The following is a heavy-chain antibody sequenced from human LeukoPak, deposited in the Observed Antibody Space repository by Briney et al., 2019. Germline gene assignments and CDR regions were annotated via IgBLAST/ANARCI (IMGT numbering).Heavy chain of an antibody. CDR1: GYSISSGYY. CDR3: AREIEGYYYDSTTFDY. V-gene: IGHV4-38-2*02. D-gene: IGHD3-22*01. CDR2: IYHSGST. Sequence: LETLSLTCTVSGYSISSGYYWGWIRQPPGKGLEWIGSIYHSGSTYYNPSLKSRVTISVDTSKNQFSLKLSSVTAADTAVYYCAREIEGYYYDSTTFDYWGQGTLVTVSS. J-gene: IGHJ4*02.